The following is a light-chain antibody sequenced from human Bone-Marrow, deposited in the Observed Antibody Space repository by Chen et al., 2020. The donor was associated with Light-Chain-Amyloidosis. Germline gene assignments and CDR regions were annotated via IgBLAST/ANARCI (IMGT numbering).Light chain of an antibody. CDR1: QSVSGN. J-gene: IGKJ1*01. CDR3: QQYENWPRT. CDR2: SAS. Sequence: DIVMTQSPATLSVSPGERATLFCRASQSVSGNLAWYQQRPGRATRLLIHSASTRATGVPARFSGSGFGADFTLIISSLQSDDLAMYYCQQYENWPRTFGQGTKV. V-gene: IGKV3-15*01.